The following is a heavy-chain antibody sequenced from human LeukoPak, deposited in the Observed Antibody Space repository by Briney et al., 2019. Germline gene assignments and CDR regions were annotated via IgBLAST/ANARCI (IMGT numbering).Heavy chain of an antibody. CDR1: GGSFSDYF. Sequence: TSETLSLTCAVYGGSFSDYFWSWIRQPPGKGLEWIGEINHRGSTNYNPSLKSRVTISLDTSKNQFSLNLSSVTAADTAVYYCAKSNGYGLVDIWGQGTMVTVSS. CDR2: INHRGST. J-gene: IGHJ3*02. CDR3: AKSNGYGLVDI. D-gene: IGHD3-10*01. V-gene: IGHV4-34*01.